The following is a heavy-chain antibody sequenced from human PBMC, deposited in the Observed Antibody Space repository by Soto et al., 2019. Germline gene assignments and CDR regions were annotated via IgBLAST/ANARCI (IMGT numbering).Heavy chain of an antibody. J-gene: IGHJ4*02. CDR3: ARDHYGGRAFDY. D-gene: IGHD4-17*01. V-gene: IGHV4-31*03. CDR1: GGSISSGGYY. CDR2: IYYSGST. Sequence: SETLSLTCTVSGGSISSGGYYWIWIRQHPGKGLEWIGYIYYSGSTYYNPSLKSRVTISVDTSKNQFSLKLSSVTAADTAVYYCARDHYGGRAFDYWGQGTLVTVSS.